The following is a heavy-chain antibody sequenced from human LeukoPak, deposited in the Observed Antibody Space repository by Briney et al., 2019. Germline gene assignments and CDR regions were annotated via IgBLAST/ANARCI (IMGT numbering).Heavy chain of an antibody. Sequence: GGSLRLSCAASEFTFSRNWMTWVRRAPGKGLEWVANIKLDGSEKNYVDSVKGRFTISRDNAKNSLYLQMDSLRAEDTAVYYCARLRVTSNYYMDVWGKGTTVTVS. V-gene: IGHV3-7*01. J-gene: IGHJ6*03. CDR2: IKLDGSEK. CDR3: ARLRVTSNYYMDV. CDR1: EFTFSRNW. D-gene: IGHD4-17*01.